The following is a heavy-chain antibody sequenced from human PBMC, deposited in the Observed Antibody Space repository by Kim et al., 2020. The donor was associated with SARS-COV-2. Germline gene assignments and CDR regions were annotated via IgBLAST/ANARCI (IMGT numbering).Heavy chain of an antibody. CDR3: ARLYDANWFDP. V-gene: IGHV4-59*08. CDR1: GVSISSYY. D-gene: IGHD3-16*01. J-gene: IGHJ5*02. CDR2: IYYSGST. Sequence: SETLSLTCTVSGVSISSYYWSWIRQSPGKGLEWIGYIYYSGSTNYNPSLKSRVTISVDTSKNQFSLKLSSVTAADTAVYYCARLYDANWFDPWGQGTLVT.